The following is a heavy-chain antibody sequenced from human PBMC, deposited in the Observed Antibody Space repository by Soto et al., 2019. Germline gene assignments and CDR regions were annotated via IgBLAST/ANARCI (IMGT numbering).Heavy chain of an antibody. J-gene: IGHJ4*02. Sequence: SETLCLTCSVSGGSIGGSSCYWGRIRQPPGKGLEWIGIVYYSGSTNYNPSLKSRVTISVNTSKNQFSLKLTSVTAADTAVYYCARDKITGLFDYWGQGTLVTVSS. D-gene: IGHD2-8*02. CDR1: GGSIGGSSCY. CDR3: ARDKITGLFDY. CDR2: VYYSGST. V-gene: IGHV4-39*02.